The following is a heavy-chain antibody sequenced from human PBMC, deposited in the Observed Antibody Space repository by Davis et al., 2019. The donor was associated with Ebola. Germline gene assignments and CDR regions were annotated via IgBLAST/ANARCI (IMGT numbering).Heavy chain of an antibody. D-gene: IGHD3-10*02. CDR2: IQTGSRT. V-gene: IGHV3-66*04. CDR3: ARHYVYDWYNGMDV. J-gene: IGHJ6*02. CDR1: GFTVSGNY. Sequence: GGSLRLSCAASGFTVSGNYMSWVRQGPGKGLEWVSVIQTGSRTYYADSVKGRFSISRDNSKNTIYLQMNSLRAEDTAVYYCARHYVYDWYNGMDVWGQGTTVTVSS.